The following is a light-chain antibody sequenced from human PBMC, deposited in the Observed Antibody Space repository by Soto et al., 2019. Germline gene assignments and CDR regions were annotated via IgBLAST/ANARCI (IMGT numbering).Light chain of an antibody. J-gene: IGKJ1*01. V-gene: IGKV1-5*03. CDR2: RAS. Sequence: DIQMTQSPSTLSASVGDRVTTTCRASESISMWLAWYQQKPGKAPKLLIYRASSLESGVPSRFSGSGYGTEFTLTISSVQPDDSATYYCQQYNSWTFGHGTKVEIK. CDR3: QQYNSWT. CDR1: ESISMW.